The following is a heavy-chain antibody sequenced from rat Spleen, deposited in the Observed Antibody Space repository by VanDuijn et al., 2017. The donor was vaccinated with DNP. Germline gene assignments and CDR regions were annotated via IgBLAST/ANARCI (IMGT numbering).Heavy chain of an antibody. J-gene: IGHJ4*01. CDR1: GFTFSDYY. CDR2: ISYDGSST. V-gene: IGHV5-7*01. Sequence: EVHLVESGGDLVQPGRSLNLSCVASGFTFSDYYMAWVRQAPARGLEWVATISYDGSSTYYRDSVKGRFTISRDVPKSTLYLQMDSLRSEDTATYYCAFNYGSYAMDAWGQGTSVTVSS. D-gene: IGHD1-3*01. CDR3: AFNYGSYAMDA.